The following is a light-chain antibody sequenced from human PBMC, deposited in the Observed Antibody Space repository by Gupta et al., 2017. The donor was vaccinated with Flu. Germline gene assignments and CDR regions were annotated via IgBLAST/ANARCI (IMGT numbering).Light chain of an antibody. V-gene: IGLV1-47*01. J-gene: IGLJ3*02. CDR1: SSNRGSNY. CDR2: MNS. Sequence: QRVTTSCAVSSSNRGSNYVCWHQQPPATPHNLMFYMNSQRSAGAPGRFSASKSGTSASLTISVPRAEEADDYYGAAGENSSSVVFGGGTKLTVL. CDR3: AAGENSSSVV.